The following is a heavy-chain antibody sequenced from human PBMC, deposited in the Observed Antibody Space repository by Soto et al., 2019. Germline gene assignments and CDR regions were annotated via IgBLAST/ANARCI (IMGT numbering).Heavy chain of an antibody. J-gene: IGHJ4*02. D-gene: IGHD4-17*01. CDR1: GFTLSNSG. Sequence: QVQLVESGGGVVQPGRSLTLSCEVSGFTLSNSGIHWVRQAPDKGLEWVATIAYEGKTKNYAYSAKGRFTISRDISKSTVYLQMNSLRREDTATYYCAKSTSGYGGAYDFWGQGNVVTVSS. CDR3: AKSTSGYGGAYDF. V-gene: IGHV3-30*18. CDR2: IAYEGKTK.